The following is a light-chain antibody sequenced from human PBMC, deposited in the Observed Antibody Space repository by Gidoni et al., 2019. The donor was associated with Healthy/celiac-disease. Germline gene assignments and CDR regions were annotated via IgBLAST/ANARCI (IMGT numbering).Light chain of an antibody. CDR1: QTVSSRY. Sequence: MVFTQAPGTLSLSPGERATLSCRASQTVSSRYLAWYQQKPGQGPRLLIYGASSRPTGIPDRFSGSGSGTDFTLTISRLEPEDVAVYYCQQYGSSLYTFXQXTKLEIK. J-gene: IGKJ2*01. V-gene: IGKV3-20*01. CDR3: QQYGSSLYT. CDR2: GAS.